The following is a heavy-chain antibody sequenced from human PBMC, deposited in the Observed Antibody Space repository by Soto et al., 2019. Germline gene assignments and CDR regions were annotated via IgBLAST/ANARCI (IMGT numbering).Heavy chain of an antibody. CDR3: ARVGGSSWYDAFDI. CDR1: GGTFSSYA. V-gene: IGHV1-69*13. Sequence: ASVKVSCKASGGTFSSYAISWVRQAPGQGLEWMGGIIPIFGTANYAQKFQGRVTITADESTSTAYMELSSLGSEDTAVYYCARVGGSSWYDAFDIWGQGTMVTVSS. CDR2: IIPIFGTA. D-gene: IGHD6-13*01. J-gene: IGHJ3*02.